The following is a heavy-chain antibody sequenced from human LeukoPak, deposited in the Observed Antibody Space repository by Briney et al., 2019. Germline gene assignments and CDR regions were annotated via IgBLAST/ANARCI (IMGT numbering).Heavy chain of an antibody. Sequence: PGGTLSLTCAASGCSFSSHYLSWIRQAPGKGLEWVADIKEDGSEKYYVASVKGRFTISRDNSKNSLYLQMNSLRAEDTALYYCARHENYNGFYWGQGTLVTVSS. CDR1: GCSFSSHY. V-gene: IGHV3-7*05. D-gene: IGHD3-10*01. J-gene: IGHJ4*02. CDR2: IKEDGSEK. CDR3: ARHENYNGFY.